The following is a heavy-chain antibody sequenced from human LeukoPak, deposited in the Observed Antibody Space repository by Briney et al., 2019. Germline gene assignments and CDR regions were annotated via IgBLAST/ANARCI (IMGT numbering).Heavy chain of an antibody. V-gene: IGHV3-49*04. CDR2: IRSKAYGGTT. CDR3: TRDRWYGDPWDWFDP. D-gene: IGHD4-17*01. Sequence: PGGSLRLSCTASGFTFGDYAMSWVRQAPGKGREWVGFIRSKAYGGTTEYAASVKGRFTISRDDSKSIAYLQMDSLKTEDTAVYYCTRDRWYGDPWDWFDPWGQGTLVTVSS. J-gene: IGHJ5*02. CDR1: GFTFGDYA.